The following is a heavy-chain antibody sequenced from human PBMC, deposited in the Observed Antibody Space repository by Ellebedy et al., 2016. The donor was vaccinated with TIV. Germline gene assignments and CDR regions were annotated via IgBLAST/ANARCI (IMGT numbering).Heavy chain of an antibody. J-gene: IGHJ4*02. CDR1: GFTFSSYA. D-gene: IGHD3-22*01. CDR2: ISDSSGGT. Sequence: PGGSLRLSCAASGFTFSSYAMSWVRQAPGKGLVWVSYISDSSGGTYFTDSVEGRFTISRNNSENTLYLKIDSLRAEDTAVYYCVRQPGPGDYYGGSEYNGFWGQGAPVTVSS. V-gene: IGHV3-23*01. CDR3: VRQPGPGDYYGGSEYNGF.